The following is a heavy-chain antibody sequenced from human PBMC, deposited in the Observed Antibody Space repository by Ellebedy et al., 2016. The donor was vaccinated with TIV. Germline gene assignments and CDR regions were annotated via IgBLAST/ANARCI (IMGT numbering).Heavy chain of an antibody. J-gene: IGHJ5*02. D-gene: IGHD1-26*01. CDR2: ISSSSSYK. CDR1: GFTFRNYN. V-gene: IGHV3-21*04. CDR3: ATLGLVGALGDWFDP. Sequence: PGGSLRLSCAASGFTFRNYNMNWVRQAPGKGLEWVSAISSSSSYKYYAKSVKGRFTISRDNAENSLYLQMNNLRTEDTAIYYCATLGLVGALGDWFDPWGQGTLVTVSS.